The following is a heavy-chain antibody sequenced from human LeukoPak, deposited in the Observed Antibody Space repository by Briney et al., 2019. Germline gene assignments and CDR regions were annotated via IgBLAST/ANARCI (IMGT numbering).Heavy chain of an antibody. CDR3: ARRMDGYNLAFDY. V-gene: IGHV1-69*13. CDR1: GGTFSSYA. D-gene: IGHD5-24*01. J-gene: IGHJ4*02. Sequence: SVKVSCKASGGTFSSYAISWVRQAPGQGLEWMGGIIPIFGTANYAQKFQGRVTITADESTSTAYMELNSLRSEDTAVYYCARRMDGYNLAFDYWGQGTLVTVSS. CDR2: IIPIFGTA.